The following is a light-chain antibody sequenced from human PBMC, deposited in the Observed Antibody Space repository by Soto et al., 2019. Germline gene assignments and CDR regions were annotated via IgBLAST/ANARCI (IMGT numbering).Light chain of an antibody. CDR1: QTIDSW. CDR3: QQYNRLIT. J-gene: IGKJ5*01. V-gene: IGKV1-5*01. Sequence: QMTQSPSILSASLGDSVSITCRASQTIDSWVAWYQQKPGKAPKLLVYDATSLESGVSSRFSGSGYGTDFTLSINNLQPDDFATYYCQQYNRLITFGQGTRLEIK. CDR2: DAT.